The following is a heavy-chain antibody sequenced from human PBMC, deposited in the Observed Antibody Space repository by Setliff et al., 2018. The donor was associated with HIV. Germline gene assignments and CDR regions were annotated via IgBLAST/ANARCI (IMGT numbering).Heavy chain of an antibody. CDR2: VKSKSDGGTT. V-gene: IGHV3-15*01. J-gene: IGHJ3*02. CDR3: TTDFSFARDAFDI. Sequence: GESLKISCAASGFTFSSAWMSWVRQAPGKGLEWVGRVKSKSDGGTTDYAAPVKGRFTISRDDSKNTLYLQMNSLKTEDTAVYYCTTDFSFARDAFDIWGQGTMVTVS. D-gene: IGHD3-10*01. CDR1: GFTFSSAW.